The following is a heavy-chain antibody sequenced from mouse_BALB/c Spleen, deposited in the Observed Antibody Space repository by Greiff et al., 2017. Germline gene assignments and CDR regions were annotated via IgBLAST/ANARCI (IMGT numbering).Heavy chain of an antibody. D-gene: IGHD1-2*01. J-gene: IGHJ3*01. CDR3: ATDAFYGPWFAY. V-gene: IGHV14-3*02. Sequence: EVQLQQSGAELVKPGASVKLSCTASGFNIKDTYMHWVKQRPEQGLEWIGRIDPANGNTKYDPKFQGKATITADTSSNTAYLQLSSLTSEDTAVYYGATDAFYGPWFAYWGQGTLVTVSA. CDR1: GFNIKDTY. CDR2: IDPANGNT.